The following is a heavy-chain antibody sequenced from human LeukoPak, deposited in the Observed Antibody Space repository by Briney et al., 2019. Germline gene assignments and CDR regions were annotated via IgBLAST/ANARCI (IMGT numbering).Heavy chain of an antibody. CDR3: TRDLMDYDVSTGLHHYYMDV. J-gene: IGHJ6*02. Sequence: PGGSLRLSCAASGFAFGDYAMHWVRQAPGKGLEWVSGIAWNSGTINYADSVKGRFTISRDNAKNSLYLQMNSLRVEDTAVYYCTRDLMDYDVSTGLHHYYMDVWGQGTTVTVSS. CDR1: GFAFGDYA. V-gene: IGHV3-9*01. CDR2: IAWNSGTI. D-gene: IGHD3-9*01.